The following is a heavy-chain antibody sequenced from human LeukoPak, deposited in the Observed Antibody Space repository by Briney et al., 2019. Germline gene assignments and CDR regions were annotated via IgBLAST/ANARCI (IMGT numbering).Heavy chain of an antibody. CDR3: ATTTDYSNYGGRADYYYYMDV. J-gene: IGHJ6*03. V-gene: IGHV3-30*02. D-gene: IGHD4-11*01. Sequence: GGSLRLSCAASGFTFSSYGMHWVRQAPGKGLEWVAFIRYDGSNKYYADSVKGRFTISRDNSKNTLYLQMNSLRAEDTAVYYCATTTDYSNYGGRADYYYYMDVWGKGTTVTVSS. CDR1: GFTFSSYG. CDR2: IRYDGSNK.